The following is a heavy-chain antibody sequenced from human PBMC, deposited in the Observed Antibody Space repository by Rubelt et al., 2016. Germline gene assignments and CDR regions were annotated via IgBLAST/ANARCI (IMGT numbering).Heavy chain of an antibody. D-gene: IGHD5-24*01. V-gene: IGHV4-34*01. Sequence: QVQLQQWGAGLLKPSETLSLTCIVYGGSFDGYHWTWIRQPPGKGLEWIGDSNDSGSTNYNPSLKSRVTISVDTFKNQFSLKLSSGTAADTAVYYCARDLSGYNSYWGQGTLVTVSS. CDR2: SNDSGST. CDR3: ARDLSGYNSY. CDR1: GGSFDGYH. J-gene: IGHJ4*02.